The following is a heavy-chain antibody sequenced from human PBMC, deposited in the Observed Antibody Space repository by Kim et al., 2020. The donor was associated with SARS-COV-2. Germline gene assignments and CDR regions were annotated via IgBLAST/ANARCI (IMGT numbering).Heavy chain of an antibody. CDR2: ISVSGGQT. D-gene: IGHD6-19*01. CDR3: ARERGGSSGWNGRSFDN. Sequence: GGSLRLSCASSGFTLRSNSMSWVRQAPGKGLEWVSSISVSGGQTYYADSVQGRFTISRDNYENKLFLQLSGLRVEDTAVYFCARERGGSSGWNGRSFDN. J-gene: IGHJ4*01. V-gene: IGHV3-23*01. CDR1: GFTLRSNS.